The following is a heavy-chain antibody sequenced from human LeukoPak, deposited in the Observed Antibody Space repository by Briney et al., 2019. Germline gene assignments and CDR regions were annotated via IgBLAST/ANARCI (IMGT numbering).Heavy chain of an antibody. V-gene: IGHV1-18*01. CDR1: GYTFTSYG. CDR3: ARSDPGYDSSGPDY. J-gene: IGHJ4*02. D-gene: IGHD3-22*01. Sequence: ASVKVSCKASGYTFTSYGISWVRQAPGQGLEWMGWIGAYNGNTNYAQKLQGRVTMTTDTSTSTAYMELRSLRSDDTAVYYCARSDPGYDSSGPDYWGQGTLVTVSS. CDR2: IGAYNGNT.